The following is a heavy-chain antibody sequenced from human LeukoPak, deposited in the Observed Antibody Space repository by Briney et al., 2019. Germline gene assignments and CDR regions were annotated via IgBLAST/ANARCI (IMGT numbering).Heavy chain of an antibody. CDR1: GLTFNNYW. CDR3: AREGVGWLWADYYYMDV. Sequence: TGGSLRLSCAASGLTFNNYWMNWVRQAPGKGLEWVANIKQDGSEKKYVDSVKGRFTISRDNAKKSLYLQMNSLRAEDTAVYYCAREGVGWLWADYYYMDVWGKGTTVTVSS. J-gene: IGHJ6*03. V-gene: IGHV3-7*01. D-gene: IGHD5-12*01. CDR2: IKQDGSEK.